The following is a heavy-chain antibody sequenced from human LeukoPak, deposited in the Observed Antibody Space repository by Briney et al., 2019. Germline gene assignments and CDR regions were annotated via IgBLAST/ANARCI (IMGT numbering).Heavy chain of an antibody. D-gene: IGHD2-15*01. J-gene: IGHJ4*02. CDR2: IYYSGST. CDR1: GGSISSSSYY. CDR3: AGGVVVVVAATPFDY. V-gene: IGHV4-39*01. Sequence: PSETLSLTCTVSGGSISSSSYYWGWIRQPPGKGLEWIGSIYYSGSTYYNPSLKSRVTISVDTSKNQFSLKLSSVTAADTAVYYCAGGVVVVVAATPFDYWGQGTLVTVSS.